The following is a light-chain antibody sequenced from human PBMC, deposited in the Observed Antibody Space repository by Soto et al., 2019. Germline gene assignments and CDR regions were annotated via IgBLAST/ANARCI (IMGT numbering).Light chain of an antibody. J-gene: IGKJ4*01. CDR3: QQFSSYPLT. Sequence: EFVLTQSPGTLSLSPGERATLSCRASQTVRNNYLAWYQQKPGHAPRLLIYDASSRATGIPDRFSGGWSGTDFTLTISRLEAEDVAVYYCQQFSSYPLTFGGGTKVDIK. V-gene: IGKV3-20*01. CDR2: DAS. CDR1: QTVRNNY.